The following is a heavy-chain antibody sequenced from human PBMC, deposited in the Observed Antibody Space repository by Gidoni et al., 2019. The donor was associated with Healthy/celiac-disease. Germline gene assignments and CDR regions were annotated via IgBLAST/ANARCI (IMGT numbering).Heavy chain of an antibody. CDR2: ISSSSSYI. Sequence: VQLVESGGGLVKPGGSLRLSCAASGFTFSRYSMNWVRQAPGKGLEWVSSISSSSSYIYYADSVKGRFTISRDNAKNSLYLQMNSLRAEDTAVYYCARWSGSYYYGMDVWGQGTTVTVSS. D-gene: IGHD3-3*01. J-gene: IGHJ6*02. CDR1: GFTFSRYS. CDR3: ARWSGSYYYGMDV. V-gene: IGHV3-21*01.